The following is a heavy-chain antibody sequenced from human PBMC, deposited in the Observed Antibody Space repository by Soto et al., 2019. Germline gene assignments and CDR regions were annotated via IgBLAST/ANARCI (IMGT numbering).Heavy chain of an antibody. J-gene: IGHJ4*02. Sequence: SLRLSCVASGFNFCDSAMNWVRQFPGKGLEWVSGITWNSGHILYADSVKGRFTISRDNAKKSLYLELNSLRPEDTALYYCAKGRSSMIVVVMDYWGQGTPVTVSS. D-gene: IGHD3-22*01. CDR2: ITWNSGHI. CDR1: GFNFCDSA. CDR3: AKGRSSMIVVVMDY. V-gene: IGHV3-9*01.